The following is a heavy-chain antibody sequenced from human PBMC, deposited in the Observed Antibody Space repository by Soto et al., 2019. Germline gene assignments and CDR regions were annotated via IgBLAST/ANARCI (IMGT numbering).Heavy chain of an antibody. CDR3: ARDREPSVYHGMAV. CDR2: ISGGGTTV. V-gene: IGHV3-11*01. J-gene: IGHJ6*02. Sequence: PGRSLRLSCAASGFAFSDFYMSWTRQAPGKGLEWISYISGGGTTVFYADSVKGRFTISRDNAQKSLYLQMDSLTSEDTAIYYCARDREPSVYHGMAVWGQGTTVTVSS. CDR1: GFAFSDFY.